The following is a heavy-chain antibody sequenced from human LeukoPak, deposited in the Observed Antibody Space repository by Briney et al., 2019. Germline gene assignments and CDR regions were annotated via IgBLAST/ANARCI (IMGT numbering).Heavy chain of an antibody. CDR3: ASESFDDGAFDI. CDR2: ISAYNGNT. J-gene: IGHJ3*02. V-gene: IGHV1-18*01. CDR1: GYTFTSYG. Sequence: ASVKVSCKASGYTFTSYGISWVRQAPGQGLEWMGWISAYNGNTNYAQKLQGRVTMTTDTSTSTAYMELRSLRSDDTAVYYCASESFDDGAFDIWGQGTMVTVSS. D-gene: IGHD5/OR15-5a*01.